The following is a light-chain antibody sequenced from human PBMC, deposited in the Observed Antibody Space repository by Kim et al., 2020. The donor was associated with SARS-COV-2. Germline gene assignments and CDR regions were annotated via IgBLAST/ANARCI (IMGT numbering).Light chain of an antibody. CDR3: KKYGTT. CDR2: SAS. V-gene: IGKV3-15*01. CDR1: HSLSTN. J-gene: IGKJ4*01. Sequence: EVVMTQSPATLSLSPGERATLSCRASHSLSTNLAWYQQRPGQPPRLLIHSASTRAPGIPARFSGSGSGTEITLTIGSLQSEDFAVYYCKKYGTTFGRGTKVEIK.